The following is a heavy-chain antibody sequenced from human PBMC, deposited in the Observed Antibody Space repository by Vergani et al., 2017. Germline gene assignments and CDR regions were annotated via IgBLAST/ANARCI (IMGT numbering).Heavy chain of an antibody. J-gene: IGHJ4*02. CDR2: IVVGSGNT. V-gene: IGHV1-58*01. CDR3: ARDLRYYLEMATITLVPPDY. CDR1: GFTFTSSA. Sequence: QMQLVQSGPEVKKPGTSVKVSCKASGFTFTSSAVQWVRQARGQRLEWIGWIVVGSGNTNYAQKFQERVTITRDMSTSTAYMELSSLRSEDTAVYYCARDLRYYLEMATITLVPPDYWGQGTLVTVSS. D-gene: IGHD5-24*01.